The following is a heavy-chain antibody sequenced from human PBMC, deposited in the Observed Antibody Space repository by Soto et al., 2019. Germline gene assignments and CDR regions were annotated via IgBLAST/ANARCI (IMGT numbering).Heavy chain of an antibody. V-gene: IGHV1-18*04. CDR2: ISAYNGNT. CDR1: GYTFTSYG. CDR3: ARDQLGYCSSTSCLSDY. J-gene: IGHJ4*02. D-gene: IGHD2-2*01. Sequence: ASVKVSCKASGYTFTSYGISWVRQAPGQGLEWMGWISAYNGNTNYAQKLQGRVTMTTDTSTSTAYMELRSLRSDDTAVYYCARDQLGYCSSTSCLSDYWGQGTLVTVPS.